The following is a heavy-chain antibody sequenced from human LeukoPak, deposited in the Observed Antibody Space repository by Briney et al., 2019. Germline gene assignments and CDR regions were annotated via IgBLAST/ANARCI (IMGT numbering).Heavy chain of an antibody. CDR2: IKQDGSEK. J-gene: IGHJ4*02. Sequence: TGGSLRLSCAASGFTFSSYWMSWVRQAPGKGLEWVANIKQDGSEKYYVDSVKGRFTISRDNAKNSLYLQMNSLRAEDTAVYYCARPKGLYCTNGVCYGFDYWGQGTLVTVSS. D-gene: IGHD2-8*01. V-gene: IGHV3-7*01. CDR3: ARPKGLYCTNGVCYGFDY. CDR1: GFTFSSYW.